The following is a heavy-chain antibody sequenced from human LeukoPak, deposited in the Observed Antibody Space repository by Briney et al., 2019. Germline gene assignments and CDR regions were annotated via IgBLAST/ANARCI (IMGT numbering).Heavy chain of an antibody. Sequence: GGSLRLSCAAPGVTFRSYWMNWVRQAPGKGLEWVAYINEDGSNQYYVDSVKGRFTISRDNAKNSLYLQMNSLRGEDTAVYYCASGLDTTMAYFSDMDVWGKGTTVTVSS. V-gene: IGHV3-7*01. CDR2: INEDGSNQ. D-gene: IGHD5-18*01. J-gene: IGHJ6*03. CDR1: GVTFRSYW. CDR3: ASGLDTTMAYFSDMDV.